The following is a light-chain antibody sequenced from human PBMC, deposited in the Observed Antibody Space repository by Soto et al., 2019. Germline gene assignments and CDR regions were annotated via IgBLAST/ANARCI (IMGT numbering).Light chain of an antibody. CDR2: DAS. J-gene: IGKJ4*01. Sequence: EILMTQSPATLSVSPGEGATLSCRASHRVNTYLAWYQQRPGQAPRLLIYDASTRATGIPARFSGSGSGTEFTLTISSLQSEDFAVYYCQQYNNWTLTFGGGTKVDIX. CDR1: HRVNTY. CDR3: QQYNNWTLT. V-gene: IGKV3-15*01.